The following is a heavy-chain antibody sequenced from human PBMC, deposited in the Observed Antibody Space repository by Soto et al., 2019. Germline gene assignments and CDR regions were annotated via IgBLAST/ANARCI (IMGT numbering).Heavy chain of an antibody. Sequence: EVQLLESGGGLVQPGGSLRLSCVASGFTFSNNAMSWVRQAPGKGLEWFTAITGSGGDTYHADSVKGRFTISRDNSKNTLYLQMNNLRGDDTAVYFCAIGSASSRPYYFDYWGQGTLVTVSS. D-gene: IGHD6-6*01. J-gene: IGHJ4*02. CDR1: GFTFSNNA. CDR3: AIGSASSRPYYFDY. V-gene: IGHV3-23*01. CDR2: ITGSGGDT.